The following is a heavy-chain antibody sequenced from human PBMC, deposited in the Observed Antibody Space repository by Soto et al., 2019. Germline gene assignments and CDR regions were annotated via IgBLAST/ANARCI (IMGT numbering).Heavy chain of an antibody. CDR2: INPSSGGT. CDR3: ASGYCSSIGCSNYLDS. V-gene: IGHV1-2*02. Sequence: GASVKVSFKAPGGTFKNNGIRWVRQAPGQGLEWMALINPSSGGTNYAQKFQGRVTMTWDTSISTAYMELSRLTSDDTAIYYCASGYCSSIGCSNYLDSWGQGTVVTVSS. CDR1: GGTFKNNG. J-gene: IGHJ4*02. D-gene: IGHD2-2*01.